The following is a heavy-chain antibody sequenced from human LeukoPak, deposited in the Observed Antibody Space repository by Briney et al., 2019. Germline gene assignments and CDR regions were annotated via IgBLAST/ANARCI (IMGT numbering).Heavy chain of an antibody. CDR1: GFTFSITY. CDR2: IYSGGDA. Sequence: PGGSLRHSCAASGFTFSITYMAWVRPAPGKGVGWVSVIYSGGDAYYADSVKGRFTIARDNSKKTLYLQRNSLRAEDTAVYYCARVLRYCSGGNCYSGGLGYMDVWGKGTALTIS. D-gene: IGHD2-15*01. V-gene: IGHV3-66*01. CDR3: ARVLRYCSGGNCYSGGLGYMDV. J-gene: IGHJ6*03.